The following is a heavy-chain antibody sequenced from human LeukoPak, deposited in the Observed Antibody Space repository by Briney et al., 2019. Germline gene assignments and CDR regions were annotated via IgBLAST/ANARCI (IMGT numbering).Heavy chain of an antibody. CDR2: IIPIFGTS. CDR3: ARDYVWGSYQVAFDI. Sequence: GASVKVSCKASGGTFSTYAISWVRQAPGQGLEWMGGIIPIFGTSNYAQKFQGRVTITADESTSTAYMELSSLRSEDTAVYYCARDYVWGSYQVAFDIWGQGTMVTVSS. D-gene: IGHD3-16*02. V-gene: IGHV1-69*13. CDR1: GGTFSTYA. J-gene: IGHJ3*02.